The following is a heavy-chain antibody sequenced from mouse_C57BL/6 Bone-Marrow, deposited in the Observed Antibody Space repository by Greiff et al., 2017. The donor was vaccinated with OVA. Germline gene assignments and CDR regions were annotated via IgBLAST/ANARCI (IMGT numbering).Heavy chain of an antibody. CDR2: IYPRSGTT. J-gene: IGHJ4*01. Sequence: QVHVKQSGAELARPGASVKLSCKASGYTFTSYGISWVKQRTGQGLEWIGEIYPRSGTTYYNEKFKGKATLTADKSSSTAYMELRSLTSEDSAVYFCARWLLRGAMDYWGQGTSVTVSS. CDR1: GYTFTSYG. CDR3: ARWLLRGAMDY. D-gene: IGHD2-3*01. V-gene: IGHV1-81*01.